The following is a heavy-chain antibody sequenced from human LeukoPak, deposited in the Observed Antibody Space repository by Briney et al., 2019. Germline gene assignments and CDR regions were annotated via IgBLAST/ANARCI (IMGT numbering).Heavy chain of an antibody. Sequence: GGSLRLSCAASGFTFSSYAMTWVRQAPGEELQWVSDISGSGSSAYYADSVRGRFTISRDNSKNTLYLQMNSLRAEDTAVYYCAKGRGYSFGYWGQGTLVTVSS. D-gene: IGHD5-18*01. CDR2: ISGSGSSA. J-gene: IGHJ4*02. V-gene: IGHV3-23*01. CDR1: GFTFSSYA. CDR3: AKGRGYSFGY.